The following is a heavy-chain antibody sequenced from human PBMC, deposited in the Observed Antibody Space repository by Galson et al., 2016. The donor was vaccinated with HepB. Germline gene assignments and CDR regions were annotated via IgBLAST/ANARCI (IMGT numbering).Heavy chain of an antibody. J-gene: IGHJ3*02. D-gene: IGHD3-22*01. V-gene: IGHV3-7*01. Sequence: SLRLSCAASGFSFNSYWMNWVRQAPGKGLEWVADIKQDGSEKYYVDSVGGRFTVSRDNAKNSLYLQMNSLRAEDTAVYYCATMFYYYDSGFDRVDAFDMWGQGTLVTVSS. CDR2: IKQDGSEK. CDR1: GFSFNSYW. CDR3: ATMFYYYDSGFDRVDAFDM.